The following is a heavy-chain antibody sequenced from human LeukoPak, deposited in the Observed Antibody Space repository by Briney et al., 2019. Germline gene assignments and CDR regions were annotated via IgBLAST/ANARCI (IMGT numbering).Heavy chain of an antibody. CDR2: INPNSGGT. V-gene: IGHV1-2*02. CDR3: ARVNRDPSTMVRGGDYYYYGMDV. CDR1: GYTFTGYY. J-gene: IGHJ6*01. D-gene: IGHD3-10*01. Sequence: ASVKVSCKASGYTFTGYYMHWVRPAPGKGREWMGWINPNSGGTEYAQKFQGRVTMTRDTSSSTAYMELSRLRSDDTAVYYCARVNRDPSTMVRGGDYYYYGMDVWGQGTMVTVSS.